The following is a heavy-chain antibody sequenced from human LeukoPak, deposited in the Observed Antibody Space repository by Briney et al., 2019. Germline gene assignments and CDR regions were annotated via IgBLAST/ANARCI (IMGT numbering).Heavy chain of an antibody. CDR1: GYTFTGYY. Sequence: ASVKVSCKASGYTFTGYYMHWVRQAPGQGLEWMGWINPNSGGTSYAQKFQGRVTMTRDTSISTAYMELSRLRSDDTAVYYRARGSGSFTSESPKDYWGQGTLVTVSS. CDR3: ARGSGSFTSESPKDY. CDR2: INPNSGGT. V-gene: IGHV1-2*02. J-gene: IGHJ4*02. D-gene: IGHD1-26*01.